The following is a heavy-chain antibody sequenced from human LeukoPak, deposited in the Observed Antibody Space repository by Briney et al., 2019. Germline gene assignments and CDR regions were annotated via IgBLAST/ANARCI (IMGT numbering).Heavy chain of an antibody. D-gene: IGHD6-13*01. CDR2: IYYKGST. Sequence: SETLSLTCTVSGGSISPHYWSWIRQVPGMGLEWIGYIYYKGSTNYNPSLKSRVTISVDTSKNQFSLRLSSVTTADTAVYYCAGASVWAATRAAAGNDYWGQGTLVTVSS. CDR1: GGSISPHY. CDR3: AGASVWAATRAAAGNDY. V-gene: IGHV4-59*11. J-gene: IGHJ4*02.